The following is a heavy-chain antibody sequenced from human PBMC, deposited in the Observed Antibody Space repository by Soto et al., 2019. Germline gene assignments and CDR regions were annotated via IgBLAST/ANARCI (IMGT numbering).Heavy chain of an antibody. J-gene: IGHJ6*02. CDR2: INHSGST. D-gene: IGHD3-10*01. V-gene: IGHV4-34*01. CDR1: GGSFSCYY. CDR3: ARVVLWFGYYYYYGMDV. Sequence: SETLSLTCAVYGGSFSCYYWSWIRQPPGKGLEWIGEINHSGSTNYNPSLKSRVTISVDTSKNQFSLKLSSVTAADTAVYYCARVVLWFGYYYYYGMDVWGQGTTVTVSS.